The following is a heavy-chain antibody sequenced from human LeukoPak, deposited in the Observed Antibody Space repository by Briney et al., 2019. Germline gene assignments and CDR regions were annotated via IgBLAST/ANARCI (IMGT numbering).Heavy chain of an antibody. CDR2: ISYDGSNK. D-gene: IGHD2-2*01. Sequence: GRSLRLSCAASGFTFSSYAMHWVRQAPGKGLEWVAVISYDGSNKYYADSVKGRFTISRDNSKNTLYLQMNSLRAEDTAVYYCARGICTSCGMVWGQGTMVTVSS. V-gene: IGHV3-30*04. CDR1: GFTFSSYA. J-gene: IGHJ3*01. CDR3: ARGICTSCGMV.